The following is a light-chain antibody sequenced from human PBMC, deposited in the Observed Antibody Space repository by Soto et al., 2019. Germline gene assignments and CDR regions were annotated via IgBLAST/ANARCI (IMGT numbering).Light chain of an antibody. CDR2: EGT. Sequence: QSALTQPASVSGSPGQSITISCTGTSSDVGSYNLVSWYQQHPGKAPMLMIYEGTKRPSGVSNRFSGSKSGNTASLTISGLQAEDEADYYCCSYAGSSTYVFGTGTKHTVL. J-gene: IGLJ1*01. V-gene: IGLV2-23*01. CDR3: CSYAGSSTYV. CDR1: SSDVGSYNL.